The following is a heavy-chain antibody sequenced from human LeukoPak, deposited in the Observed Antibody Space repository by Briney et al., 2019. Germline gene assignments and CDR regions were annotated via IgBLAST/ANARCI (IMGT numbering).Heavy chain of an antibody. Sequence: GGSLRLSRAASGFTFSIYSMNWVRQAPGKGLEWVSFISGSSSSTFYADSVKGRFTVSRDNAKNSLYLQMNSLRDEDTAVYYCARNPGGIGDYWGQGTLVTVSS. J-gene: IGHJ4*02. CDR1: GFTFSIYS. D-gene: IGHD4-23*01. CDR3: ARNPGGIGDY. V-gene: IGHV3-48*02. CDR2: ISGSSSST.